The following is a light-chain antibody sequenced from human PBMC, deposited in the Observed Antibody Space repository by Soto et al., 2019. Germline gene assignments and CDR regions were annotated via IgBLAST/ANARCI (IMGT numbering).Light chain of an antibody. CDR1: QGISSY. CDR3: QQYNNWPET. J-gene: IGKJ1*01. CDR2: GAS. V-gene: IGKV3-15*01. Sequence: MTQSPSSLSASTGDRVTITCRASQGISSYVAWYQQQPGQAPRLLIYGASTRATGIPARFSGSGSGKEFTLTISRLQYEDFAVYYCQQYNNWPETFGQGTKVDIK.